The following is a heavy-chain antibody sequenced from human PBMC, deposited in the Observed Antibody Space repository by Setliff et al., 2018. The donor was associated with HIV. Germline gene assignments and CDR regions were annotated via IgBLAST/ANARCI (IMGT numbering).Heavy chain of an antibody. CDR3: ARPGSSSYYYAMDV. J-gene: IGHJ6*02. CDR1: GGSISSHY. CDR2: IYNAGRI. D-gene: IGHD3-10*01. Sequence: SETLSLTCSFSGGSISSHYWSWIRQTPGKGLEWIGTIYNAGRISYNPSLRSRVTFSVDTSKNQFSLNLRSVTAADTAVYYCARPGSSSYYYAMDVWGQGTTVTVS. V-gene: IGHV4-59*11.